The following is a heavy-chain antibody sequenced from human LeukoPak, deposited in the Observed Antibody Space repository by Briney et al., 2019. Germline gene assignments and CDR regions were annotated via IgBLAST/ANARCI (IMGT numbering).Heavy chain of an antibody. D-gene: IGHD5-24*01. V-gene: IGHV4-34*01. Sequence: SETLSLTCAVYGGSFSGYYWSWIRQPPGKGLEWIGEINRSGSTNYNPSLKSRVTISVDTSKNQFSLKLSSVTAADTAVYYCAGEVATISTWGQGTLVTVSS. J-gene: IGHJ5*02. CDR1: GGSFSGYY. CDR2: INRSGST. CDR3: AGEVATIST.